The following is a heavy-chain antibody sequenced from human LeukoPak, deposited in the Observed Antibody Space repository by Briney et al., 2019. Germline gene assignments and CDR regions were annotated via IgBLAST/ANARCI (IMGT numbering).Heavy chain of an antibody. V-gene: IGHV4-39*01. CDR3: ARRGRDTAMVTSPYYFDY. Sequence: SETLSLTCTVSGGSISSRSYYWGWIRQPPGKGLEWIGSIYYSGSTYCNPSLKSRVTISVDTSKNQFSLKLSSVTAADTAVYYCARRGRDTAMVTSPYYFDYWGQGTLVTVSS. J-gene: IGHJ4*02. CDR2: IYYSGST. CDR1: GGSISSRSYY. D-gene: IGHD5-18*01.